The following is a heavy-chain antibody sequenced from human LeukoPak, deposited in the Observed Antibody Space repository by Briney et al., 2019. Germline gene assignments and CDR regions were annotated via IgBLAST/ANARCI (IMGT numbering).Heavy chain of an antibody. V-gene: IGHV3-30*02. D-gene: IGHD3-10*01. CDR3: AKDRGTARSTHFDY. CDR2: VRYDGSNK. CDR1: GFIFRNYD. J-gene: IGHJ4*02. Sequence: GGSLRLSWAAAGFIFRNYDMHWVRQAPGKGLEWVAYVRYDGSNKYYADSVKGRFTISRDDSRNTLYLQMNSLRAEDTAVYYCAKDRGTARSTHFDYWGQGTLVTVSS.